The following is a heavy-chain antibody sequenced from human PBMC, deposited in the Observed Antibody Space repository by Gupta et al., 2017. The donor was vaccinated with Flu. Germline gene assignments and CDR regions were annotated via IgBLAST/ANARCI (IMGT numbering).Heavy chain of an antibody. V-gene: IGHV1-69*06. Sequence: QVHLVQSGAEVKKPGSSVTVSCKASGGPFRSYAFSWVRQAPGQGLEWMGGIIPIFGTANYAQKFQGRVTITADKSTSTAYMELSSLRSEDTAVYYCATRGGYGGNQGGNYYYGMDVWGQGTTVTVSS. D-gene: IGHD4-23*01. CDR3: ATRGGYGGNQGGNYYYGMDV. CDR2: IIPIFGTA. J-gene: IGHJ6*02. CDR1: GGPFRSYA.